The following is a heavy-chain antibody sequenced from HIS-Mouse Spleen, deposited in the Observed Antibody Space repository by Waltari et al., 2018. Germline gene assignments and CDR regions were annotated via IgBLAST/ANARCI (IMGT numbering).Heavy chain of an antibody. CDR3: AREIPYSSSWYDWYFDL. CDR2: IHYSGST. J-gene: IGHJ2*01. CDR1: GGSISSSSYY. D-gene: IGHD6-13*01. V-gene: IGHV4-39*07. Sequence: QLQLQESGPGLVKPSETLSLTCTVSGGSISSSSYYWGWIRQPPGKGLEWLGSIHYSGSTYDNPSLKRRVTISVDTSKNQCSLKLSSVTAADTAVYYCAREIPYSSSWYDWYFDLWGRGTLVTVSS.